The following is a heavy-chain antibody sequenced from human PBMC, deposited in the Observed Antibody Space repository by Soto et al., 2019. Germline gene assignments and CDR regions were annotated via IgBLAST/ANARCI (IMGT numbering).Heavy chain of an antibody. CDR1: GGSISSGDYY. Sequence: SEPLSLTCTVSGGSISSGDYYWSWIRQPPGKGLEWIGYIYYSGRTFYNPSLKNRVTISLDTSKIQFSLKLSSVTAADTAVYYCVREGGDKWFDPWAQGALVTVSS. CDR3: VREGGDKWFDP. CDR2: IYYSGRT. V-gene: IGHV4-30-4*01. D-gene: IGHD3-16*01. J-gene: IGHJ5*02.